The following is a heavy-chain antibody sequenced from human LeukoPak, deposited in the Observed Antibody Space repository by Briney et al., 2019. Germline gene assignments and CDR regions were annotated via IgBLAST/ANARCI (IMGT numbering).Heavy chain of an antibody. J-gene: IGHJ4*02. CDR2: ISTDGSST. Sequence: GGSLRLSCAASGFTFSNYWMHWVRQAPGKGLVWVSRISTDGSSTSYADSVKGRFTISRDNAKNTLYLQMNSLRAEDTAVYYSAREGDGYNNYFDYWGQGTLVTVSS. CDR3: AREGDGYNNYFDY. V-gene: IGHV3-74*01. CDR1: GFTFSNYW. D-gene: IGHD5-24*01.